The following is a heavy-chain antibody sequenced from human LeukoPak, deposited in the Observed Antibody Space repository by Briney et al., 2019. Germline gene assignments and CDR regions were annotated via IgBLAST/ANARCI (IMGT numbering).Heavy chain of an antibody. D-gene: IGHD3-10*02. Sequence: PGGSLRLSCAASGFTFSSYAMSWVRQAPGKGLEWVSYISRSSGYIYYADSVKGRFTISRDNAKNSLYLQMNSLRVEDTAVYYCAELGITMIGGVWGRGTTVTISS. V-gene: IGHV3-21*01. CDR3: AELGITMIGGV. CDR1: GFTFSSYA. CDR2: ISRSSGYI. J-gene: IGHJ6*04.